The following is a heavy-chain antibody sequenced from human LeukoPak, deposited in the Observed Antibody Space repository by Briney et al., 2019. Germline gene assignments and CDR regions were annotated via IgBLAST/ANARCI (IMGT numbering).Heavy chain of an antibody. CDR1: GFTFSRYG. D-gene: IGHD5-18*01. Sequence: GGSLRLSCAASGFTFSRYGMHWVRQAPGKGLEWVAVIWYDGSNKYYADSVKGRFTISRDNSKNTLYLQMNSLRAEDTAVYYCARGDTAMVGSAYYFDYWGQGTLVSVSS. CDR2: IWYDGSNK. CDR3: ARGDTAMVGSAYYFDY. J-gene: IGHJ4*02. V-gene: IGHV3-33*01.